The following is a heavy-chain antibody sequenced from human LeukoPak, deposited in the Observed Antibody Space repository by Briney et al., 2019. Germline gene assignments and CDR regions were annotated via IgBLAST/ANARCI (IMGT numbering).Heavy chain of an antibody. D-gene: IGHD3-10*01. CDR2: IYTSGCT. Sequence: SETLSLTCTVSGGSISSYYWSWIRQPAGKGLEWIGRIYTSGCTNYNPSLKSRVTMAVDTSKNQFSLKLSSVTAADTAVYCCARDNGSGSYYLPNYYGMDVWGQGTTVTVSS. V-gene: IGHV4-4*07. CDR3: ARDNGSGSYYLPNYYGMDV. CDR1: GGSISSYY. J-gene: IGHJ6*02.